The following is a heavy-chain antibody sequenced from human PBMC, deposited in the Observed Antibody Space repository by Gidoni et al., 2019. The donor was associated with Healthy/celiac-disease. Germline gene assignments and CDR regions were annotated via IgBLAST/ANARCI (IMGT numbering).Heavy chain of an antibody. CDR1: GFTFSSYA. CDR2: ISYDGSNK. V-gene: IGHV3-30-3*01. J-gene: IGHJ5*02. CDR3: ARDPGYYGSGSYLYWFDP. D-gene: IGHD3-10*01. Sequence: QVQLVESGGGVVQPGRSLRLSCAASGFTFSSYAMHGVRQAPGKGLEWVAVISYDGSNKYYADSVKSRFTISRDNSKNTLYLQMNSLRAEDTAVYYCARDPGYYGSGSYLYWFDPWGQGTLVTVSS.